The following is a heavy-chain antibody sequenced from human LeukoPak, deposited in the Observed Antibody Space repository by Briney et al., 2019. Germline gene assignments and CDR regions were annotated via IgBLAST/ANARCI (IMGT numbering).Heavy chain of an antibody. CDR1: GFTFSSYG. Sequence: GGSLRLSCAASGFTFSSYGMHWVRQAPGKGLEWVAVIWYDGSNKYYADSVKGRFTISRDNSKNTLYLQMNSLRAEDTAVYYCARTIWYYDSSGYSFDYWGQGTLVTVSS. CDR3: ARTIWYYDSSGYSFDY. D-gene: IGHD3-22*01. J-gene: IGHJ4*02. V-gene: IGHV3-33*01. CDR2: IWYDGSNK.